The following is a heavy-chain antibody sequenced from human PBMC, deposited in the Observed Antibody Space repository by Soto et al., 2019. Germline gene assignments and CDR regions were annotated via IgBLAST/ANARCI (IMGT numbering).Heavy chain of an antibody. CDR1: GYTFTSYA. Sequence: ASVKVSCKASGYTFTSYAMNWVRQAPGQGPEWMGWINTNTGNPTYAQGFTGRFVFSLDTSVSTAYLQICSLKAEDTAVYYCARDRITMVRGVKGWFDPWGQGTLVTVSS. CDR2: INTNTGNP. V-gene: IGHV7-4-1*01. J-gene: IGHJ5*02. D-gene: IGHD3-10*01. CDR3: ARDRITMVRGVKGWFDP.